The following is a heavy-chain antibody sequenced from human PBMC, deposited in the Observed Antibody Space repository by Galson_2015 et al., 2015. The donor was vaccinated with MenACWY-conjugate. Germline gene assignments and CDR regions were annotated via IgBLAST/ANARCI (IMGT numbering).Heavy chain of an antibody. V-gene: IGHV3-15*01. CDR3: ATLSYGKFDY. Sequence: SLRLSCAASGFTFSNAWMSWVRQAPGKGLEWVGRISGNPDGGTTEYAAPVKDRFTIASDDSQNTLYLQMDSLKTEDTAVYYCATLSYGKFDYWGQGTLVTVSS. J-gene: IGHJ4*02. CDR1: GFTFSNAW. CDR2: ISGNPDGGTT. D-gene: IGHD4-17*01.